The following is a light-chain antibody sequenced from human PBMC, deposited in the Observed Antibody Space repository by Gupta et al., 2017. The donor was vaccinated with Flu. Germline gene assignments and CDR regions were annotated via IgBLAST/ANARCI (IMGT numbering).Light chain of an antibody. J-gene: IGKJ2*01. CDR3: QQYNTYPYT. CDR1: QSASGW. CDR2: KAS. Sequence: DIQMTPSPSPLTALVGDRVTITCRAIQSASGWLAWYQQKPGNARKVLIYKASSLETGVPSRFSGSGSGTEFTLTISSLQPDDFETYYCQQYNTYPYTLGQGTKLEIK. V-gene: IGKV1-5*03.